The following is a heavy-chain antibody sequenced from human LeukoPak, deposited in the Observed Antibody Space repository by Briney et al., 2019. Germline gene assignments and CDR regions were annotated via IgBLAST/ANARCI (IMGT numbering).Heavy chain of an antibody. D-gene: IGHD5-12*01. J-gene: IGHJ4*02. V-gene: IGHV4-59*12. CDR3: ARVEVATIHYFDY. CDR2: IYYSGST. CDR1: GGSISSYY. Sequence: SETLSLTCTVSGGSISSYYWSWIRQPPGKGLEWIGYIYYSGSTNYNPSLKSRVTISVDTSKNQFSLKLSSVTAADTAVYYCARVEVATIHYFDYWGQGTLVTVSS.